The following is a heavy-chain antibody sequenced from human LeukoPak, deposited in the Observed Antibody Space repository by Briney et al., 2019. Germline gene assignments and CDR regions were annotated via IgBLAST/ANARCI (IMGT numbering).Heavy chain of an antibody. V-gene: IGHV3-15*01. Sequence: AGSLRLSCAASGFTFSNAWMSWVRQAPGKGLEWVGRIKRKTDGGTTDYAAPVKGRFTISRDDSKNTLYLQMNNLKTEDTAVYYCTTDFLYYYDSSGYYYDYWGQGTLVTVSS. CDR1: GFTFSNAW. CDR2: IKRKTDGGTT. CDR3: TTDFLYYYDSSGYYYDY. J-gene: IGHJ4*02. D-gene: IGHD3-22*01.